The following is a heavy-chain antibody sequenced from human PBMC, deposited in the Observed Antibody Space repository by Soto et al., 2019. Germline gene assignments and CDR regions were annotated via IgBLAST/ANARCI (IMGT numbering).Heavy chain of an antibody. CDR2: IYYSGST. CDR3: ARVGTTVKSNWLDP. CDR1: GGSISSYY. V-gene: IGHV4-59*01. D-gene: IGHD4-4*01. Sequence: SETLSLTCTVSGGSISSYYWSWIRQPPGKGLEWIGYIYYSGSTNYNPSLKSRVTISVDTPKNQFSLKLSSVTAADTAVYYCARVGTTVKSNWLDPWGQGTLVTVSS. J-gene: IGHJ5*02.